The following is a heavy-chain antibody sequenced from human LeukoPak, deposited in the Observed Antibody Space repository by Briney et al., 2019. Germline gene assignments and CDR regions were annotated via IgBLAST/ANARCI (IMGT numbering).Heavy chain of an antibody. CDR3: AKDSLSSSVGDGIDY. V-gene: IGHV3-30*02. CDR2: IRYDGSNK. D-gene: IGHD2-21*02. J-gene: IGHJ4*02. Sequence: GGSLRLSCAASGFTFSSYGMHWVRQAPGKGLEWVAFIRYDGSNKYYADSVKGRFTISRDNSKNTLYLQMNSLRAEDTAVYYCAKDSLSSSVGDGIDYWGQGTLVTVSS. CDR1: GFTFSSYG.